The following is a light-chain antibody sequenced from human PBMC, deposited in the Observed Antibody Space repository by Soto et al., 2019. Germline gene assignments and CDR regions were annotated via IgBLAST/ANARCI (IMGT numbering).Light chain of an antibody. Sequence: EIVLTQSPATLSLSPGESATLSCRASQGVSSYLAWYQQKPGQAPRLLIYDASNRATGIPARFSGSGPGTDFTLTISSLEPEDFAVYYCQQRSNWHPALTFGGGTKVEIK. V-gene: IGKV3D-11*01. J-gene: IGKJ4*01. CDR2: DAS. CDR1: QGVSSY. CDR3: QQRSNWHPALT.